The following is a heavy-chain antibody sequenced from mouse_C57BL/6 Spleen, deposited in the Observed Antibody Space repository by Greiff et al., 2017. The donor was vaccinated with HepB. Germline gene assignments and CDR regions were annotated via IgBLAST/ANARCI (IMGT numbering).Heavy chain of an antibody. D-gene: IGHD2-1*01. CDR3: ARSTWGNLFDY. Sequence: QVQLQQSGAELVKPGASVKLSCKASGYTFTSYWMHWVKQRPGQGLEWIGMIHPNSGSTNYNEKFKSKATLTVDKSSSTAYMQLSSLTSEDSAVYYCARSTWGNLFDYWGQGTTLTVSS. CDR2: IHPNSGST. V-gene: IGHV1-64*01. J-gene: IGHJ2*01. CDR1: GYTFTSYW.